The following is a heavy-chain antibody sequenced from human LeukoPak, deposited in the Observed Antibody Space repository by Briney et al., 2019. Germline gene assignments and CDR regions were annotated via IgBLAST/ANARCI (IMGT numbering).Heavy chain of an antibody. CDR1: GYTFTSYG. Sequence: ASVEVSCKASGYTFTSYGISWVRQAPGQGLEWMGWISAYNGNTNYAQKLQGRVTMTTDTSTSTAYMELRSLRSDDTAVYYCARDEEYCSSTSCYRGAFDIWGQGTMVTVSS. V-gene: IGHV1-18*01. J-gene: IGHJ3*02. D-gene: IGHD2-2*01. CDR3: ARDEEYCSSTSCYRGAFDI. CDR2: ISAYNGNT.